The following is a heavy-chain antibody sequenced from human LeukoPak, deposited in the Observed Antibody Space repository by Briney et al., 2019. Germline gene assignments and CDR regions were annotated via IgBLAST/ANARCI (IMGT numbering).Heavy chain of an antibody. Sequence: GGSLRPSCAASGFTFSDYGMHWVRQAPGKGLEWVAVIWYDGSNKYYADSVKGRFTISRDNSKNTLYLQMNSLRAEDTAVYYCARDHSTVVTGVVDYWGQGTLVTVSS. CDR1: GFTFSDYG. CDR2: IWYDGSNK. J-gene: IGHJ4*02. D-gene: IGHD4-23*01. CDR3: ARDHSTVVTGVVDY. V-gene: IGHV3-33*08.